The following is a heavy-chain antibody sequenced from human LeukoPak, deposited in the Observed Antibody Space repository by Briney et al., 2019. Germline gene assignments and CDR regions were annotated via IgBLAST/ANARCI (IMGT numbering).Heavy chain of an antibody. CDR3: ARRGYSGYSPLDS. Sequence: GESLKISCRASGHNFTDYWIAWVRQLPGKGLEWVGIIHPSDSETQYSPSFQGQVTISAGNSITTAYLQWSSLKASDTAIYYCARRGYSGYSPLDSWGQGTLVFVSS. CDR1: GHNFTDYW. D-gene: IGHD5-12*01. CDR2: IHPSDSET. V-gene: IGHV5-51*01. J-gene: IGHJ4*02.